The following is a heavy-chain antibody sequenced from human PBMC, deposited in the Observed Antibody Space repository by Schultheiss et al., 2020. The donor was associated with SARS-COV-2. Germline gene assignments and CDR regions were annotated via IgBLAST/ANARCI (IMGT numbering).Heavy chain of an antibody. D-gene: IGHD3-16*01. V-gene: IGHV3-48*04. CDR1: GFTFSSYW. Sequence: GGSLRLSCAASGFTFSSYWMSWVRQAPGKGLEWVSYISSSSSTIYYADSVKGRFTISRDNAENSVYLQMNSLRAEDTAVYYCVRSSEYDGPLGYCDSWGQGTLVTVSS. J-gene: IGHJ4*02. CDR3: VRSSEYDGPLGYCDS. CDR2: ISSSSSTI.